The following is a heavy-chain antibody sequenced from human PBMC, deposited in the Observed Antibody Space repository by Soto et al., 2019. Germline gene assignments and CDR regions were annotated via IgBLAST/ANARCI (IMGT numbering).Heavy chain of an antibody. CDR2: IYYSGST. Sequence: SETLSLTCTVSGGSISSYYWSWIRQPPGKGLEWIGYIYYSGSTNYNPSLKSRVTISVDTSKNQFSLKLSSVTAADTAVYYCAKTSSHYDFWSGYYSGGMDVWGQGTTVTVSS. J-gene: IGHJ6*02. CDR3: AKTSSHYDFWSGYYSGGMDV. V-gene: IGHV4-59*01. D-gene: IGHD3-3*01. CDR1: GGSISSYY.